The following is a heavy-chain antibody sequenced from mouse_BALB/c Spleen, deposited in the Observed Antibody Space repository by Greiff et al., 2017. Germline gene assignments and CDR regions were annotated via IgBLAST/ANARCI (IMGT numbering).Heavy chain of an antibody. CDR2: ISSGGGST. CDR3: ARDNSLRSFDV. J-gene: IGHJ1*01. V-gene: IGHV5-12-1*01. Sequence: EVKLMESGGGLVKPGGSLKLSCAASGFAFSSYDMSWVRQTPEKRLEWVAYISSGGGSTYYPDTVKGRFTISRDNAKNTLYLQMSSLKSEDTAMYYCARDNSLRSFDVWGAGTTVTVSS. CDR1: GFAFSSYD.